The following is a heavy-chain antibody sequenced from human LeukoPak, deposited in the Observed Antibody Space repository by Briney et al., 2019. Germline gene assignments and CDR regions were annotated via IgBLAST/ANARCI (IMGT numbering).Heavy chain of an antibody. CDR2: INHNGNVN. D-gene: IGHD3-22*01. Sequence: GGSLRLSCAASGFTFSSYWMNWARQAPGKGLEWVASINHNGNVNYYVDSVKGRFTISRDNAKNTLYLQMNSLRAEDTAVCYCAKSAVLGSSGYYANWGQGTLVTVSS. J-gene: IGHJ4*02. CDR1: GFTFSSYW. V-gene: IGHV3-7*03. CDR3: AKSAVLGSSGYYAN.